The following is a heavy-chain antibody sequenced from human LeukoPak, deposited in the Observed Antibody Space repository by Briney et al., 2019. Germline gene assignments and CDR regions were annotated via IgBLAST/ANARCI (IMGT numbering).Heavy chain of an antibody. Sequence: SETLSLTCTVSGGSTSSYYWSWIRQPPGKGLEWIGYIYYSGSTNYNPSLKSRVTISVDTSKNQFSLKLSSVTAADTAVYYCARSGIAVAGSDLDYWGQGTLVTVSS. CDR2: IYYSGST. D-gene: IGHD6-19*01. J-gene: IGHJ4*02. CDR3: ARSGIAVAGSDLDY. CDR1: GGSTSSYY. V-gene: IGHV4-59*01.